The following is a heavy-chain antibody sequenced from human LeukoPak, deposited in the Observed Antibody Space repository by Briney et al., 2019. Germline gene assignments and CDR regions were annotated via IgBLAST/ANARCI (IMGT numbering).Heavy chain of an antibody. CDR3: ARVGGYYDSSGYYYGPVVAAFDI. V-gene: IGHV1-46*01. Sequence: ASVKVSCKASGYTFTSYYMHWVRQAPGQGLEWMGIINPSGGSTSYAQKFQGRVTMTRDMSTSTVYMELSSLRSEDTAVYYCARVGGYYDSSGYYYGPVVAAFDIWGQGTMVTVSS. D-gene: IGHD3-22*01. J-gene: IGHJ3*02. CDR2: INPSGGST. CDR1: GYTFTSYY.